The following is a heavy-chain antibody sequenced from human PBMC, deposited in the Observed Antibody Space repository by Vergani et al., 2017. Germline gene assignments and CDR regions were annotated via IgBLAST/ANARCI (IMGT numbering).Heavy chain of an antibody. Sequence: QLQLQESGPGLVKPSATLSLTCSVSGASIRSSNYYWGWIRQPPGKGLGWIASIYYSGSTYYKPSLKSRVTISVDTSKNQFSLKLSSVTAADTAVYFCARGSCLGGSCYKPLFDYWGQGILVTVSS. J-gene: IGHJ4*02. D-gene: IGHD3-10*01. CDR3: ARGSCLGGSCYKPLFDY. CDR1: GASIRSSNYY. CDR2: IYYSGST. V-gene: IGHV4-39*01.